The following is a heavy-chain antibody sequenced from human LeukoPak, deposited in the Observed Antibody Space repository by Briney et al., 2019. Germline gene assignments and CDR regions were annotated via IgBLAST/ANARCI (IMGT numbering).Heavy chain of an antibody. D-gene: IGHD6-13*01. CDR2: INWNGGST. Sequence: GGSLRLSCAASGFTFDNYGMSWVRQAPGKGLEWVSGINWNGGSTGYADSVKGRFTISRDNAKNSLYLQMNSLRAEDTALYYCARSVGYSSSWYVGYFDYWGQGTLVTVSS. CDR3: ARSVGYSSSWYVGYFDY. CDR1: GFTFDNYG. V-gene: IGHV3-20*04. J-gene: IGHJ4*02.